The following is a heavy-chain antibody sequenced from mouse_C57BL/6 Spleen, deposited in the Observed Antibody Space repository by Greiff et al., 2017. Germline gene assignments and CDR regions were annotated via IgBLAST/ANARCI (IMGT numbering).Heavy chain of an antibody. CDR3: ARDYGSSYPLFAY. D-gene: IGHD1-1*01. CDR2: IYPGDGDT. J-gene: IGHJ3*01. CDR1: GYAFSSSW. V-gene: IGHV1-82*01. Sequence: QVQLQQSGPELVKPGASVKISCKASGYAFSSSWMNWVKQRPGKGLEWIGRIYPGDGDTNYNGKFKGKATLTADKSSSTAYMQLSSLTSEDSAVYFCARDYGSSYPLFAYWGQGTLVTVSA.